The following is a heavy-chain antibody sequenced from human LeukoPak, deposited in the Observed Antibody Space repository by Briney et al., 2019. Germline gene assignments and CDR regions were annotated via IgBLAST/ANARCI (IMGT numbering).Heavy chain of an antibody. CDR2: IYPGDSDT. D-gene: IGHD3-3*01. V-gene: IGHV5-51*01. CDR1: GYSFTSYW. Sequence: GESLKISCKGSGYSFTSYWIGWVRQMPGKGLEWTGIIYPGDSDTRYSPSFQGQVTISADKSISTAYLQWSSLKASDTAMHYCATTIFGVVTRLGDAFDIWGQGTMVTVSS. J-gene: IGHJ3*02. CDR3: ATTIFGVVTRLGDAFDI.